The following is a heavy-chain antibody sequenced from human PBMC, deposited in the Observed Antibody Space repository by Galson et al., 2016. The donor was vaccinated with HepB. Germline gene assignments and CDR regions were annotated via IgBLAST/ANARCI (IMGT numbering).Heavy chain of an antibody. Sequence: SVKVSCKASGYPFSRYGISWVRQAPGQGLEWMSWINPHNGNTNSVQKFQGRVTMTADTSTNTVYMELRGLTSDDTAVYFCARARGASDSDYWSGYPSIQNQFYYYIDVWGQGTTVTVSS. J-gene: IGHJ6*03. CDR1: GYPFSRYG. CDR2: INPHNGNT. D-gene: IGHD3-3*01. CDR3: ARARGASDSDYWSGYPSIQNQFYYYIDV. V-gene: IGHV1-18*01.